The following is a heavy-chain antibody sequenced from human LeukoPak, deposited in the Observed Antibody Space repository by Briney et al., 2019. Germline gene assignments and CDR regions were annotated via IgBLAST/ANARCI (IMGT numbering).Heavy chain of an antibody. CDR3: ARGSYGGNPSDY. Sequence: ASVTVSCTASGYTFTGYYMHWVRQAPGQGLEWMGWINPNSGGTNYAQKFQGRVTMTRDTSISTAYMELSRLRSDDTAVYYCARGSYGGNPSDYGGQGTLVTVSS. J-gene: IGHJ4*02. V-gene: IGHV1-2*02. CDR2: INPNSGGT. D-gene: IGHD4-23*01. CDR1: GYTFTGYY.